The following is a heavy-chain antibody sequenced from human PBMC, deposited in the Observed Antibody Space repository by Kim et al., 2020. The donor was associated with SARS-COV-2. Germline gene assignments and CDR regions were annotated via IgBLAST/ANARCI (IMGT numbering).Heavy chain of an antibody. CDR3: ARRGWLQGHFDY. J-gene: IGHJ4*02. V-gene: IGHV4-59*08. CDR2: IYYSGST. D-gene: IGHD5-12*01. CDR1: GGSISSYY. Sequence: SETLSLTCTASGGSISSYYWSWIRQPPGKGLEWIGYIYYSGSTNYNPSLKSRVTISVDTSKNQFSLKLSSVTAADTAVYYCARRGWLQGHFDYWGQGTLVTVSS.